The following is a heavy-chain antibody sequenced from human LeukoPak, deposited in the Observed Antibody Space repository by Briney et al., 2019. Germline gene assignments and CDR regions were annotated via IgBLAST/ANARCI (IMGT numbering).Heavy chain of an antibody. CDR2: IYHSGST. CDR3: AMNGGKPTYYFDY. D-gene: IGHD3-16*01. V-gene: IGHV4-39*07. J-gene: IGHJ4*02. Sequence: SETLSLTCTVSGGSISSSSYYWGWIRQPPGKGLEWIGSIYHSGSTNYNPSLKSRVTISVDKSKNQFSLKLSSVTAADTAVYYCAMNGGKPTYYFDYWGQGTLVTVSS. CDR1: GGSISSSSYY.